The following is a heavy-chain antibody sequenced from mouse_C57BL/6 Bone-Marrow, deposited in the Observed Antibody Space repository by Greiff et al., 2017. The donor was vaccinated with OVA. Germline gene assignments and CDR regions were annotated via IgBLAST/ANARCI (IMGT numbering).Heavy chain of an antibody. CDR2: ISSGGSYT. CDR1: GFTFSSYG. D-gene: IGHD1-1*01. Sequence: DVKLVESGGDLVKPGGSLKLSCAASGFTFSSYGMSWVRQTPDKRLEWVATISSGGSYTYYPDSVKGRLTISRDNAKNTLYLQMSSLKSEDTAMYYCARGSHWGQGTTLTVSS. V-gene: IGHV5-6*02. CDR3: ARGSH. J-gene: IGHJ2*01.